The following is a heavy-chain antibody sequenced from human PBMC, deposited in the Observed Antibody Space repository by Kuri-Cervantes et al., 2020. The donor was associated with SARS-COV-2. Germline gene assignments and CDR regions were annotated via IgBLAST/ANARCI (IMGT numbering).Heavy chain of an antibody. J-gene: IGHJ6*03. CDR3: AXXSGSYWSIXXYYYMDV. CDR1: GXXXSDYY. Sequence: GGSLRLXCAAAGXXXSDYYXSWIRQAPGKGLEWXANIKXDGSEXXYVDSVKGRFTISRDNAKNSLXXQMNSLRAEATAVYYCAXXSGSYWSIXXYYYMDVWGKGTTVTVSS. CDR2: IKXDGSEX. D-gene: IGHD1-26*01. V-gene: IGHV3-7*01.